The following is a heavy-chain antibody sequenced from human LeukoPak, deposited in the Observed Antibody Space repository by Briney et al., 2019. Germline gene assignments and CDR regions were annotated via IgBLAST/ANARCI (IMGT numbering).Heavy chain of an antibody. CDR3: ARDGASYGSGSYN. Sequence: GGSLRLSCAASGFTFSSYAMSWVRQAPGKGLEWVSAISGSGGSTYYADSVKGRFTISRDNSKNTLYLQMNSLRAEDTAVYYCARDGASYGSGSYNWGQGTLVTVSS. CDR2: ISGSGGST. V-gene: IGHV3-23*01. J-gene: IGHJ4*02. D-gene: IGHD3-10*01. CDR1: GFTFSSYA.